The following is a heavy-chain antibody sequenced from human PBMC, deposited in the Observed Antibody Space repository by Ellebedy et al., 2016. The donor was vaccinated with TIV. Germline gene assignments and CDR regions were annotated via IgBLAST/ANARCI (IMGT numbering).Heavy chain of an antibody. Sequence: AASVKVSCKASGYTFTDYGISWARQAPGQGLEWMGWISDKISNTNYAQKFQGRVTMTTDTSTSAAYMELRSLRSDDTAVYYCARDGLVMPGRPFDIWGQGTLVAVSP. V-gene: IGHV1-18*01. CDR3: ARDGLVMPGRPFDI. CDR1: GYTFTDYG. CDR2: ISDKISNT. D-gene: IGHD1-26*01. J-gene: IGHJ3*02.